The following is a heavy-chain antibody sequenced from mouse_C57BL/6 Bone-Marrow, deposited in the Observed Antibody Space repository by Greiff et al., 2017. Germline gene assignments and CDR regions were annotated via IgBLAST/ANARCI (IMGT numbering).Heavy chain of an antibody. J-gene: IGHJ2*01. V-gene: IGHV1-81*01. D-gene: IGHD6-1*01. CDR2: IYPRSGNT. Sequence: QVQLKESGAELARPGASVKLSCKASGYTFTSYGISWVKQRTGQGLEWIGEIYPRSGNTYYNEKFKGKATLTADKSSSTAYMELRSLTSEDSAVXFCARVLPSYFDYWGQGTTLTVSS. CDR1: GYTFTSYG. CDR3: ARVLPSYFDY.